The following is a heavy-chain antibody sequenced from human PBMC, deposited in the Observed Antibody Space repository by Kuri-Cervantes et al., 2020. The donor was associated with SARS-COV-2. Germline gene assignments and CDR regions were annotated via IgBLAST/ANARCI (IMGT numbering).Heavy chain of an antibody. D-gene: IGHD3-22*01. V-gene: IGHV3-30*04. CDR3: ARADRITMIVETRPTDY. CDR1: GFTFSSYA. J-gene: IGHJ4*02. CDR2: ISYDGSNK. Sequence: GGSLRLSCAASGFTFSSYAMHWVRQAPGKGLEWVAVISYDGSNKYYADSVKGRFTISRDNSKNTLYLQMNSLRAEDTAVYYFARADRITMIVETRPTDYWGQGTLVTVSS.